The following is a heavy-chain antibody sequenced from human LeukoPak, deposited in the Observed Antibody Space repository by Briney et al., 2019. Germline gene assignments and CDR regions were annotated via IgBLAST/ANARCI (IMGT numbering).Heavy chain of an antibody. D-gene: IGHD3-10*01. Sequence: PSETLSLTCTVSGASINSYYWSWIRQPPGKGLEWIGHSFYSGSTNYNPSLKSRVTISVDTSKNQFSLILSSVTAADTAVYYCARHGSYHFDYWGQGALVTVSS. J-gene: IGHJ4*02. V-gene: IGHV4-59*08. CDR3: ARHGSYHFDY. CDR1: GASINSYY. CDR2: SFYSGST.